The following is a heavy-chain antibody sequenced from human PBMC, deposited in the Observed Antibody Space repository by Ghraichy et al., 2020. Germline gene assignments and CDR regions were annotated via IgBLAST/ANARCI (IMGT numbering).Heavy chain of an antibody. V-gene: IGHV4-4*07. D-gene: IGHD4-11*01. Sequence: ETLSLTCTVSGDSISSYYWTWIRQPAGKGLEWIGRISNTGSTNYNPSLKSRLTMSVDTSKNQFSLKLTSVTAADTAVYYCAREDYNNYFYYYGLDVWGQGTTVTVSS. CDR3: AREDYNNYFYYYGLDV. CDR2: ISNTGST. J-gene: IGHJ6*02. CDR1: GDSISSYY.